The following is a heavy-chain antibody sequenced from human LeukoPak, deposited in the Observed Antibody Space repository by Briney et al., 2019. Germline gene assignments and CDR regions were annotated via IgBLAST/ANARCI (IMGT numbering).Heavy chain of an antibody. J-gene: IGHJ5*02. Sequence: PGTSPRLSCAASGFTFSKVWMTWVRQAPGKGLEWVGRIRSKTDGGASEYAAPVKGRFSISRDDSNNTLYLEMISLKAEDTAIYYCTTDVNRFMVTASSWGQGTLVTVSS. V-gene: IGHV3-15*01. CDR1: GFTFSKVW. D-gene: IGHD2-21*02. CDR2: IRSKTDGGAS. CDR3: TTDVNRFMVTASS.